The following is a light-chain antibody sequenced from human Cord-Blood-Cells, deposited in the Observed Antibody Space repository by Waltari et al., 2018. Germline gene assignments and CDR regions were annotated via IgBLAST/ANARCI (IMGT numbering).Light chain of an antibody. CDR1: SSDVGGSTY. CDR3: SSYTSSSTLV. Sequence: QSALTQPASVSGSPGQSITISSTGTSSDVGGSTYVSWYQQHPGKAPKLMIYDVSNRPSGVSNRFSGSKSGNTASLTISGLQAEDEADYYCSSYTSSSTLVFGTGTKVTVL. J-gene: IGLJ1*01. CDR2: DVS. V-gene: IGLV2-14*01.